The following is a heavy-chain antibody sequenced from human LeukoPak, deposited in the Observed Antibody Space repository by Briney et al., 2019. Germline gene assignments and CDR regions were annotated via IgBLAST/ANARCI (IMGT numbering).Heavy chain of an antibody. CDR1: GFTFSSYA. V-gene: IGHV3-23*01. CDR3: AKDRSCTNDICHGDFDY. Sequence: GGSARLSCAASGFTFSSYAVSWVRQAPGKGLEWVSSISGSGGSTYSADSVKGRFTISRDNSKNTLYLQMNSLRAEDTALYYCAKDRSCTNDICHGDFDYWGQGTLVTVSS. J-gene: IGHJ4*02. CDR2: ISGSGGST. D-gene: IGHD2-8*01.